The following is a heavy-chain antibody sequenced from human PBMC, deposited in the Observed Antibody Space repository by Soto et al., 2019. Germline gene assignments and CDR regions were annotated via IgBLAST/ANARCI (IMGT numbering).Heavy chain of an antibody. J-gene: IGHJ1*01. D-gene: IGHD2-15*01. CDR2: IYWNDDK. CDR3: AHSNSFYCSGGSCYSPEYFQH. V-gene: IGHV2-5*01. Sequence: VSGPTLVNPTQTLTLTCTFSGFSLSTSGVGVGWIRQPPGKALEWLALIYWNDDKRYSPSLKSRLTITKDTSKNQVVLTMTNMDPVDTATYYCAHSNSFYCSGGSCYSPEYFQHWGQGTLVTVSS. CDR1: GFSLSTSGVG.